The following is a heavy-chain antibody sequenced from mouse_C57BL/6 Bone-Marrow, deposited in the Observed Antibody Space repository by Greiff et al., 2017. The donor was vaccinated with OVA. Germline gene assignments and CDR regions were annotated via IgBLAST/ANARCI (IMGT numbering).Heavy chain of an antibody. CDR3: AKRGPYYYGSESFDY. CDR1: GFTFSSYG. Sequence: EVKLVESGGDLVKPGGSLKLSCAASGFTFSSYGMSWVRQTPDKRLEWVATISSGGSYTYYPDSVKGRFPISRDNAKNTLYLQMSSLKSEDTAMYYCAKRGPYYYGSESFDYWGQGTTLTVSS. V-gene: IGHV5-6*02. J-gene: IGHJ2*01. CDR2: ISSGGSYT. D-gene: IGHD1-1*01.